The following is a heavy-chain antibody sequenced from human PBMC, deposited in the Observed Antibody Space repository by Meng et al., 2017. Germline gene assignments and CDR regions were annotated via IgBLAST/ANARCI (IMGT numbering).Heavy chain of an antibody. CDR1: GGTFSSYT. D-gene: IGHD3-10*01. J-gene: IGHJ4*02. CDR2: IIPILGIA. CDR3: ATDYYGSGRSHGY. V-gene: IGHV1-69*02. Sequence: VKVSCKASGGTFSSYTISGVRQAPGQGLEWMGRIIPILGIANYAQKFQGRVTITADKSTSTAYMELSSLRSEDTAVYYCATDYYGSGRSHGYWGQGTLVTVSS.